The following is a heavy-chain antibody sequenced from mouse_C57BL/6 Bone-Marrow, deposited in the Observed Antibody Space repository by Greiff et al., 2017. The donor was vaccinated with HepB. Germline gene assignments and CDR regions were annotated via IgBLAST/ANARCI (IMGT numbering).Heavy chain of an antibody. CDR1: GYSITSGYY. CDR2: ISYDGSN. V-gene: IGHV3-6*01. CDR3: ARGGLPAWFAY. D-gene: IGHD2-4*01. J-gene: IGHJ3*01. Sequence: EVKLEESGPGLVKPSQSLSLTCSVTGYSITSGYYWNWIRQFPGNKLEWMGYISYDGSNNYNPSLKNRISITRDTSKNQFFLKLNSVTTEDTATYYCARGGLPAWFAYWGQGTLVTVSA.